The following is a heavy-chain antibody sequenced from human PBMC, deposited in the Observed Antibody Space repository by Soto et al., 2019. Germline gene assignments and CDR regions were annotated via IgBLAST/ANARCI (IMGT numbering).Heavy chain of an antibody. J-gene: IGHJ4*02. CDR3: ARAQNWNSFYFDY. D-gene: IGHD1-7*01. Sequence: GGSLRLSCAASGFTFSSYWMSWVRQAPGKGLEWVANIKQDGSEKYYVDSVKGRFTISRDNAKNSLYLQMNSLRAEDPAVYYCARAQNWNSFYFDYWGQGPLVTVSS. CDR1: GFTFSSYW. CDR2: IKQDGSEK. V-gene: IGHV3-7*01.